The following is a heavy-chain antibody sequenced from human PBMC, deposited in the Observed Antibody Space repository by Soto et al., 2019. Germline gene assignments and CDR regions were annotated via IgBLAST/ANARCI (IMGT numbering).Heavy chain of an antibody. CDR3: ARHYGYSSGWYYFDY. CDR1: GGTFSSYT. J-gene: IGHJ4*02. CDR2: IIPILGIA. D-gene: IGHD6-13*01. V-gene: IGHV1-69*02. Sequence: QVQLVQSGAEVKKPGSSVKVSCKASGGTFSSYTISWVRQAPGQGFEWMGRIIPILGIANYAQKFQGRVTITADKSTSTADMELSSLRSEDTAVYYCARHYGYSSGWYYFDYWGQGTLVTGSS.